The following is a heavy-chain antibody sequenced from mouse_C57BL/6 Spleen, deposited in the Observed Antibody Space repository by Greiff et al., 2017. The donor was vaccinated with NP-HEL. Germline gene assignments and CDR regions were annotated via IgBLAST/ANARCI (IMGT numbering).Heavy chain of an antibody. Sequence: VQLVESGPGLVAPSQSLSITCTVSGFSLTSYGVDWVRQSPGKGLEWLGVIWGVGSTNYNSALKSRMSISKDNSKSHVYLKMNSLQTNDTAMYSRASHGSSYWYFDVWGTGTTVTVSS. D-gene: IGHD1-1*01. V-gene: IGHV2-6*01. J-gene: IGHJ1*03. CDR2: IWGVGST. CDR1: GFSLTSYG. CDR3: ASHGSSYWYFDV.